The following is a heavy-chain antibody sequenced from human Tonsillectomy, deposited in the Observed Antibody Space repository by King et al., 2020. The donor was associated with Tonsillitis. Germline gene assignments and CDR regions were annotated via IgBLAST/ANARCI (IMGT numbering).Heavy chain of an antibody. CDR3: AKGGEAVAVWFDP. CDR1: GFTFSNYA. CDR2: ISGSGRNT. Sequence: VQLVESGGGLVQPGGSLRLSCAASGFTFSNYAISLVCQAPGKGLEWVSSISGSGRNTYVADSVKGRFTISRDTSMNTQYLQMNSLRAEDTAVYYCAKGGEAVAVWFDPWGQGTLVTVSS. J-gene: IGHJ5*02. D-gene: IGHD6-19*01. V-gene: IGHV3-23*04.